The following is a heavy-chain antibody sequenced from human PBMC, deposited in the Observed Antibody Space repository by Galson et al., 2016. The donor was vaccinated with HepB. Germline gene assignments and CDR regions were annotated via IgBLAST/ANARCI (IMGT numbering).Heavy chain of an antibody. V-gene: IGHV1-69*04. CDR1: GGTFNNFA. Sequence: SVKVSCKASGGTFNNFALSWVRQAPGQGLEWIGRIIPVLGILDYAQKFQGRVTITADESTRTGYMEVNSLRSDDTAVYYCARGPIEGYFDWLLPHYWGQGTLVTVSS. CDR2: IIPVLGIL. D-gene: IGHD3-9*01. CDR3: ARGPIEGYFDWLLPHY. J-gene: IGHJ4*02.